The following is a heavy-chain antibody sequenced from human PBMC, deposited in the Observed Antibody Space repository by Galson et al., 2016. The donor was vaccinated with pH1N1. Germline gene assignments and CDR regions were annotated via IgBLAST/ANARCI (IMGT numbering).Heavy chain of an antibody. V-gene: IGHV3-48*04. CDR3: ASEGLWPGVDAFDF. D-gene: IGHD4/OR15-4a*01. CDR1: GFTFSSYS. Sequence: SLRLSCAASGFTFSSYSMNWVRQAPGKGLEWVSYISLSSSIIHYADSVKGRFIISRDSAKNSLYLQMNSLRAEDTALYYCASEGLWPGVDAFDFWGQGTMVTVSS. CDR2: ISLSSSII. J-gene: IGHJ3*01.